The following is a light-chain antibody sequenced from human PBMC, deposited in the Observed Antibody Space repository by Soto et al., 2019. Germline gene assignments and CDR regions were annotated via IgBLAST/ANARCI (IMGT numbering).Light chain of an antibody. CDR1: QSISSN. Sequence: DIQLTTSPSFLSASAADRVIITCRASQSISSNLAWYQQKPGKAPKLLIYAASTMQSGVPSRFSGSGSGTEFTLTISSLQPEDFATYYCQQFNSYPITFGEGTKLDI. J-gene: IGKJ5*01. CDR2: AAS. CDR3: QQFNSYPIT. V-gene: IGKV1-9*01.